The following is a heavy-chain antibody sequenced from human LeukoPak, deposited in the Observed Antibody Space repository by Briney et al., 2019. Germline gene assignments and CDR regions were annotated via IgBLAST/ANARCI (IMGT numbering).Heavy chain of an antibody. D-gene: IGHD4-23*01. Sequence: ASVKVSCKVSGYTLTELSMHWVRQAPGKGLEWMGGFDPEDGETIYAQKFQGRVTMTRDTSISTAYMELSRLRSDDTAVYYCARDVSVVAPSSADYWGQGTLVTVSS. CDR1: GYTLTELS. J-gene: IGHJ4*02. CDR3: ARDVSVVAPSSADY. V-gene: IGHV1-24*01. CDR2: FDPEDGET.